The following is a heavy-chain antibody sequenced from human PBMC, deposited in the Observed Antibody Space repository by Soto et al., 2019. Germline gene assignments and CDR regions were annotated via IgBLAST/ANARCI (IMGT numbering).Heavy chain of an antibody. CDR3: ARGGYSFGSSFDP. CDR1: GGSISSSDYY. D-gene: IGHD5-18*01. V-gene: IGHV4-30-4*01. J-gene: IGHJ5*02. CDR2: IYYSGST. Sequence: SETLSLTCTVSGGSISSSDYYWSWIRQPPGKGLEWIGYIYYSGSTYYNPSLKSRVTISVDTSKNQFSLKLSSVTAADTAVYYCARGGYSFGSSFDPWGQGTLVTVSS.